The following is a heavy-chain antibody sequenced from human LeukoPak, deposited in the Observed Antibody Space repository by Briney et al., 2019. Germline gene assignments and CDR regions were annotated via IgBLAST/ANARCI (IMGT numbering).Heavy chain of an antibody. J-gene: IGHJ4*02. CDR2: INPNSGGT. CDR1: GYTFIGYY. D-gene: IGHD5-12*01. Sequence: ASVKVSCKASGYTFIGYYMHWVRQAPGQGLEWMGWINPNSGGTNYAQKFQGRVTMTRDTSIRTAYMELSSLRSDETAVYYCGRSFSGHDFMIWGQGTLVTVSS. V-gene: IGHV1-2*02. CDR3: GRSFSGHDFMI.